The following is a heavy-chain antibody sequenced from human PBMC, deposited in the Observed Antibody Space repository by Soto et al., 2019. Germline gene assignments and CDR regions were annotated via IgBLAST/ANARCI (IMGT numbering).Heavy chain of an antibody. D-gene: IGHD1-1*01. CDR1: GYGFTSYG. V-gene: IGHV1-18*01. CDR2: ISAHNGNR. Sequence: QVHLVQSGAEVKKPGASVKVSCKGSGYGFTSYGITWVRQAPGQGLEWMAWISAHNGNRDYAQNLQGRVTVTRDTSTSTAYMELRSLRSDDTAVYYCARGRYGDYWGQGALVTVSS. J-gene: IGHJ4*02. CDR3: ARGRYGDY.